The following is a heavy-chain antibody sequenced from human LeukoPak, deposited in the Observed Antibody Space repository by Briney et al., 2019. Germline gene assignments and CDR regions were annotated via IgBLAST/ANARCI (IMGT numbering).Heavy chain of an antibody. J-gene: IGHJ4*02. Sequence: SETLSLTCTVSGGSISSYYWSWIRQPPGKGLEWIGYIYYSGSTNYNPSLKSRVTISVDTSKNQFSLKLSSVTAADTAVYYCARGGSLYGDRRTFDYWGQGTLVTVSS. CDR1: GGSISSYY. V-gene: IGHV4-59*01. D-gene: IGHD3-16*01. CDR2: IYYSGST. CDR3: ARGGSLYGDRRTFDY.